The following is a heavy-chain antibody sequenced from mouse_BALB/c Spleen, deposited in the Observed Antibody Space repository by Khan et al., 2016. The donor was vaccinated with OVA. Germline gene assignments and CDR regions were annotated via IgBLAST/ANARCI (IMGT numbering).Heavy chain of an antibody. CDR1: GYTFTSYY. CDR2: INPNNGGT. J-gene: IGHJ3*01. D-gene: IGHD2-2*01. CDR3: TRSGYGSFAY. Sequence: QVQLQQSGAELVKPGASVKLSCKASGYTFTSYYMYWVKQRPGQGLEWIGEINPNNGGTNFNEKFKSKATLTVDKSYSTAYMQLNNLTSEDSAVYYCTRSGYGSFAYWGQGTLVTVSA. V-gene: IGHV1S81*02.